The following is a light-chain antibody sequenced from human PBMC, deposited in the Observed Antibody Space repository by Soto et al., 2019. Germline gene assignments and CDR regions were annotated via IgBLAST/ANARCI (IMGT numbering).Light chain of an antibody. CDR1: QGISSW. CDR3: QQANSFPLT. CDR2: TGS. Sequence: DIQMTQSPSSVSASVGDRVSITCRASQGISSWLAWYQQKPGRAPKLLIYTGSSLQSGVPSRFSGTGSGTYFTLAISSRQPEEVATYYSQQANSFPLTFGGGTKVEI. J-gene: IGKJ4*01. V-gene: IGKV1-12*01.